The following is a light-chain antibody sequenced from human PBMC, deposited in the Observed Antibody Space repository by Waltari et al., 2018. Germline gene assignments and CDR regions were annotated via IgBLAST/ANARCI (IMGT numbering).Light chain of an antibody. CDR2: GNT. CDR3: QSYDNSLTVL. CDR1: SSNIGAGFE. V-gene: IGLV1-40*01. J-gene: IGLJ2*01. Sequence: QSVLTQPPSVSGAPGRRVTISCTGSSSNIGAGFEFHWYQQLPGRAPKLLIYGNTNRPSGVPDRFSGSKSGTSASLAITGLQAEDEADYYCQSYDNSLTVLFGGGTKLTVL.